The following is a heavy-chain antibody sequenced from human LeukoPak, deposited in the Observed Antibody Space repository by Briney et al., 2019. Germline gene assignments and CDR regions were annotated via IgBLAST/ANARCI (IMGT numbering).Heavy chain of an antibody. CDR1: GGSISSYY. Sequence: SETLSLTCTVSGGSISSYYWSWIRQPPGNGLEWIGYIYYSGSTNYNPSLKSRVTISVDTSKNQFSLKLSSVTAADTAVYYCARGSVAAAGRFDYWGQGTLVTVSS. D-gene: IGHD6-13*01. V-gene: IGHV4-59*01. CDR3: ARGSVAAAGRFDY. CDR2: IYYSGST. J-gene: IGHJ4*02.